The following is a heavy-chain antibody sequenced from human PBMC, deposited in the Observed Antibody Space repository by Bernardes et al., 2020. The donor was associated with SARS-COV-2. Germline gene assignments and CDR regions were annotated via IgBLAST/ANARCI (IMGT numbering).Heavy chain of an antibody. D-gene: IGHD2-21*01. V-gene: IGHV3-66*01. J-gene: IGHJ4*02. CDR1: GFTLTQNY. CDR2: IYDGGRP. Sequence: GSLRPSCAASGFTLTQNYMSWVRPAPGQGLEWVSHIYDGGRPYYADSVKGRFAISRDNSKNTFNLQVNNLRAEDTGVYYCAVRISGCVYWGKGTLLTVSS. CDR3: AVRISGCVY.